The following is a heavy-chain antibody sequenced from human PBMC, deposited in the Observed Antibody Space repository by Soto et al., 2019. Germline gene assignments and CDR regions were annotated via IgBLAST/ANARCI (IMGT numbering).Heavy chain of an antibody. CDR1: GFTFSTYW. CDR2: INSDATHT. V-gene: IGHV3-74*01. D-gene: IGHD6-25*01. CDR3: GRHGNSITSSGCGTSVDA. J-gene: IGHJ5*02. Sequence: QLGWSLRLACSASGFTFSTYWMHWIRQVPGKGLEWVSRINSDATHTYYADSVKGRFTISRDNAKNTLHLEMNSLRAEDTALYYCGRHGNSITSSGCGTSVDAWGKGILVSVS.